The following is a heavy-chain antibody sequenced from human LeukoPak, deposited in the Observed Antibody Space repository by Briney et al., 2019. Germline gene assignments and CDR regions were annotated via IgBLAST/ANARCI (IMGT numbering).Heavy chain of an antibody. J-gene: IGHJ4*02. CDR1: GFTFSSYA. CDR2: ISYDGSNK. CDR3: ARRSSDAFDYGGNSDDDEGGAHKQVEELSDY. V-gene: IGHV3-30-3*01. Sequence: PGGSLRLSCAASGFTFSSYAMHWVRQAPGKGLEWVAVISYDGSNKYYADSVKGRFTISRDNAKNSLYLQMNSLRAEDTAVYYCARRSSDAFDYGGNSDDDEGGAHKQVEELSDYWGQGTLVTVSS. D-gene: IGHD4-23*01.